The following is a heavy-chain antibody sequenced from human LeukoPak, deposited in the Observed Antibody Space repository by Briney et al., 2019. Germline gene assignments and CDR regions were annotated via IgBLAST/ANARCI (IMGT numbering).Heavy chain of an antibody. Sequence: PGGSLRLSCVGSGLTFSSHFMSWVRQAPGKGLEWVANIKQDGSEGYYVDSVKGRFTISRDNTKDSLYLQMDSLRAEDTAVYFCARVRGTLQYTMDVWGRGTTVTVSS. V-gene: IGHV3-7*03. CDR1: GLTFSSHF. CDR3: ARVRGTLQYTMDV. CDR2: IKQDGSEG. J-gene: IGHJ6*03. D-gene: IGHD1-14*01.